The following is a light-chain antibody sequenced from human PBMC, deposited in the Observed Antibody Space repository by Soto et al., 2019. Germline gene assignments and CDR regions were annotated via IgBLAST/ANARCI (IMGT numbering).Light chain of an antibody. CDR3: QQYGRSGT. J-gene: IGKJ1*01. Sequence: IGLTQSPGTLSLSPGERATLSCGASQSVSRTYLAWYQQNPVQAPRLLIYATSSRATGIPDRFSGSGSGTEFTLTISRLEPEDFAVYYCQQYGRSGTFGQGTKVDIK. V-gene: IGKV3-20*01. CDR1: QSVSRTY. CDR2: ATS.